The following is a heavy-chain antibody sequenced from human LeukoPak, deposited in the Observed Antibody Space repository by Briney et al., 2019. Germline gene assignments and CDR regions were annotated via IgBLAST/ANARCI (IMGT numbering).Heavy chain of an antibody. Sequence: GESLKISCKGSGYSFTSYWIGWVRQMPGKGLEWMGIIFPGDSESRYSPSFQGQVTISADKSISTAYLQWSSLKASDTAMYYCARQAYSNYVYDYWGQGTLVTVSS. CDR3: ARQAYSNYVYDY. D-gene: IGHD4-11*01. CDR2: IFPGDSES. J-gene: IGHJ4*02. V-gene: IGHV5-51*01. CDR1: GYSFTSYW.